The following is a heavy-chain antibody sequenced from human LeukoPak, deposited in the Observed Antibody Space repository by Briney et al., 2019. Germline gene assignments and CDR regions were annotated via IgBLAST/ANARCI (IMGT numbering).Heavy chain of an antibody. Sequence: GSLRLSCAASGFPFSRYSMNWVRQAPGEGPEWVSSITSSSSNKDYVDSVKGRFTVSRDNAKNSLYLQMDSLRVEDAAVYYCARDPPSRGTRYFDYWGQGILVTVSS. V-gene: IGHV3-21*01. J-gene: IGHJ4*02. CDR2: ITSSSSNK. CDR1: GFPFSRYS. D-gene: IGHD3-16*01. CDR3: ARDPPSRGTRYFDY.